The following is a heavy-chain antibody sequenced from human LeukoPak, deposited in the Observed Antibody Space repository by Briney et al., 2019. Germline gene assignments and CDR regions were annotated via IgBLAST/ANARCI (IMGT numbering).Heavy chain of an antibody. Sequence: GGSLRLSCAASGFTFSSYSMNWVRQAPGKELEWVSSIISSSSYIYYADSVKGRFTISRDNAKNSLHLQMNSLRDEDTAVYYCARGGFDAFDIWGQGTMVTVSS. CDR1: GFTFSSYS. D-gene: IGHD3-16*01. CDR2: IISSSSYI. J-gene: IGHJ3*02. V-gene: IGHV3-21*01. CDR3: ARGGFDAFDI.